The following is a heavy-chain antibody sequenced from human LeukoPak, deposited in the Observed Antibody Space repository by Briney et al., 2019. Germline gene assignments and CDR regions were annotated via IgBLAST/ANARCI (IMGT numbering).Heavy chain of an antibody. CDR1: GYTFTSYD. J-gene: IGHJ4*02. CDR2: MNPNSGNT. D-gene: IGHD3-3*01. CDR3: ARGGVLDRFLEWLLPTDY. V-gene: IGHV1-8*01. Sequence: ASVKVSCKASGYTFTSYDINWVRQATGQGLEWMGWMNPNSGNTGYAQKFQGRVTMTRNTSISTAYMELSSLRSEDTAVYYCARGGVLDRFLEWLLPTDYWGQGTLVTVSS.